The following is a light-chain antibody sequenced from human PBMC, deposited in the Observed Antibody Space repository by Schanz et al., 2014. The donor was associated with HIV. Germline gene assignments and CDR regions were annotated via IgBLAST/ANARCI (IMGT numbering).Light chain of an antibody. CDR3: QVWDSSTNHWV. J-gene: IGLJ3*02. Sequence: SYELTQPPSVSVAPGKTARITCGGNNIGSKSVHWYQQKPGQAPVLVIYYDSDRPSGIPERFSGSNSGNEATLTIARVEAGDEADYYCQVWDSSTNHWVFGGGTKLTVL. CDR2: YDS. CDR1: NIGSKS. V-gene: IGLV3-21*04.